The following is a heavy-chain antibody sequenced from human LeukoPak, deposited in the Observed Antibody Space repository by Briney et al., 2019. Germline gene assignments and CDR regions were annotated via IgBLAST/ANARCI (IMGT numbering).Heavy chain of an antibody. V-gene: IGHV4-61*02. CDR2: IYTSGST. J-gene: IGHJ5*02. CDR3: ARIMSWRWFDP. CDR1: GGSISSGSYY. D-gene: IGHD6-13*01. Sequence: PSETLSLTCTVSGGSISSGSYYWSWIRQPAGKGLEWIGRIYTSGSTNYNPSLKSRDTISVDTSKNQFSLKLNSVTAADTAVYYCARIMSWRWFDPWGQGTLVTVSS.